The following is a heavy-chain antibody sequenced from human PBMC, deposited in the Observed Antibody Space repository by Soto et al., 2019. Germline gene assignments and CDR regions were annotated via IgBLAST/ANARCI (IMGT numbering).Heavy chain of an antibody. J-gene: IGHJ3*02. V-gene: IGHV1-3*01. CDR1: GYTFTSYA. CDR3: ARERYDILTGPPDAFDI. D-gene: IGHD3-9*01. Sequence: GASVTVSCKASGYTFTSYAMHWVRQAPGQRLEWMGWINAGNGNTKYSQKFQGRVTITRDTSASTAYMELSSLRSEDTAVYYCARERYDILTGPPDAFDIWGQGTMVTVSS. CDR2: INAGNGNT.